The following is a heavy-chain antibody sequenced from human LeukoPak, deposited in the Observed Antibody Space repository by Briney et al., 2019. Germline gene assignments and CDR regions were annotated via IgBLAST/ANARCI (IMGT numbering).Heavy chain of an antibody. CDR3: ARDWGFDP. D-gene: IGHD3-16*01. CDR1: GFTFSSYA. Sequence: GGSLRLSCAASGFTFSSYAMHWVRQAPGKGLEWVAVISYDGSNKYYADSVKGRFTISRDNSKNTLYLQMNSLRAEDTAVYYCARDWGFDPWGQGTPVTVSS. J-gene: IGHJ5*02. V-gene: IGHV3-30-3*01. CDR2: ISYDGSNK.